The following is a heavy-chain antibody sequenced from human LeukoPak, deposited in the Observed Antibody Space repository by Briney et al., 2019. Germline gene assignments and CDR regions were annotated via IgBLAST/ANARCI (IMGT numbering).Heavy chain of an antibody. CDR1: GFTFDNYA. CDR2: ISRDGGST. V-gene: IGHV3-43D*03. D-gene: IGHD5-12*01. CDR3: AKDIDRGYDSSYFDY. J-gene: IGHJ4*02. Sequence: GGSLRLSCVVSGFTFDNYAMHWVRQAPGKGLEWVSLISRDGGSTYYADSVKGRFTISRDNSKNSLYLQMNSLRTEDTALYYCAKDIDRGYDSSYFDYWGQGTLVTVSS.